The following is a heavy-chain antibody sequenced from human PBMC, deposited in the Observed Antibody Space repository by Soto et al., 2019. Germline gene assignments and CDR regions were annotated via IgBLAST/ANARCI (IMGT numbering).Heavy chain of an antibody. CDR1: GGTFSSYA. V-gene: IGHV1-69*13. D-gene: IGHD3-22*01. CDR3: ARDRNYYDSSGSINWFDP. Sequence: SVKVSCKASGGTFSSYAISWVRQAPGQGLEWMGGIIPIFGTANYAQKFQGRVTITADESTSTAYMELSSLRSEDTAVYYCARDRNYYDSSGSINWFDPWGQGTLVTVSS. CDR2: IIPIFGTA. J-gene: IGHJ5*02.